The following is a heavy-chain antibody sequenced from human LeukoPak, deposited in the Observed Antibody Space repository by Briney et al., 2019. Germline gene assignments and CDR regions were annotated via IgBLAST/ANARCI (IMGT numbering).Heavy chain of an antibody. Sequence: SETLSLTCIVSGGSISVSYWSWIRQPPGKGLEWIGYISNSGSTNYNPSLKSRVTISVDTSKNQLSLKVSSVTAADTAVYYCARHGVNWEWGSDMSWGQGTLVAVSS. J-gene: IGHJ5*02. CDR1: GGSISVSY. D-gene: IGHD1-1*01. CDR3: ARHGVNWEWGSDMS. V-gene: IGHV4-59*08. CDR2: ISNSGST.